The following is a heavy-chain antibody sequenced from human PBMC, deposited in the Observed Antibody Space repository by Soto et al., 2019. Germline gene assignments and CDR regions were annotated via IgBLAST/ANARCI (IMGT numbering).Heavy chain of an antibody. CDR2: VSHDGRNT. CDR3: ARGGRQWLVTSDFNY. D-gene: IGHD6-19*01. CDR1: GFTFSDYA. Sequence: VQLVESGGGVVQPGRSLRLSCAASGFTFSDYAMYWVRQAPGKGLEWVAVVSHDGRNTHYADSVKGRFTISRDSSKNTVSLEMTSLRAEDTAVYYCARGGRQWLVTSDFNYWGQGALVTVSS. V-gene: IGHV3-30*03. J-gene: IGHJ4*02.